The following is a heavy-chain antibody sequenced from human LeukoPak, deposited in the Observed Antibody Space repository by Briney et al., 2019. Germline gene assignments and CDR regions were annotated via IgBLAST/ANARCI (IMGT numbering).Heavy chain of an antibody. CDR1: GFTFSSYA. V-gene: IGHV3-23*01. Sequence: GGSLRLSCAASGFTFSSYAMNWVRQAPGKGLEWVSGMSSGGGYTYYADSVKGRFTISRDNSKNTLYLQMNSLRAEDTAVYYCAKGAVVPAAIGYYYYYYMDVWGKGTTVTVSS. J-gene: IGHJ6*03. D-gene: IGHD2-2*02. CDR2: MSSGGGYT. CDR3: AKGAVVPAAIGYYYYYYMDV.